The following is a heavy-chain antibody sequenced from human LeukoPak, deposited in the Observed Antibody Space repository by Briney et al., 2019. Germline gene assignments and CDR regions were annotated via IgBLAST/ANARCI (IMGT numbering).Heavy chain of an antibody. Sequence: GGSLRLSCAASGFTFSDYYMSWIRQAPGKGLEWVSYISSSGSTIYYADSVKGRFTISRDNAKNSLYLQMNSLRAEDTAVYYCARDFPSWNDLYYYYYGMDVWGQGTTVTVSS. V-gene: IGHV3-11*01. D-gene: IGHD1-1*01. CDR2: ISSSGSTI. CDR1: GFTFSDYY. CDR3: ARDFPSWNDLYYYYYGMDV. J-gene: IGHJ6*02.